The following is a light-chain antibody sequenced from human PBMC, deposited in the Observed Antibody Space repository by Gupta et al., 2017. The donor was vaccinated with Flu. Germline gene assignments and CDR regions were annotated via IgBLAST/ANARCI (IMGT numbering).Light chain of an antibody. CDR3: QSTDSSGSYV. CDR2: KDS. V-gene: IGLV3-25*01. Sequence: GQTARITCSGDALPKQYAYWYQQTPGQAPVLVIYKDSERPSGIPERFSGSSSGTTVTLTISGVQAEDEADYYCQSTDSSGSYVFGTGTKVTVL. CDR1: ALPKQY. J-gene: IGLJ1*01.